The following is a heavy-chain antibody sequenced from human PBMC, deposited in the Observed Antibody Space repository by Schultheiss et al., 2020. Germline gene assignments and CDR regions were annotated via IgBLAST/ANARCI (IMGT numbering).Heavy chain of an antibody. Sequence: SETLSLTCTVSGRSISNYYWSWIRQPPGKKPEWIGRIYTSGSTNYNPSLKSRVTISVDTSKNQFSLKLSSVTAADTAVYYCARGLAGYYDFWSSQRFDPWGQGTLVTVSS. J-gene: IGHJ5*02. CDR2: IYTSGST. CDR1: GRSISNYY. CDR3: ARGLAGYYDFWSSQRFDP. D-gene: IGHD3-3*01. V-gene: IGHV4-4*07.